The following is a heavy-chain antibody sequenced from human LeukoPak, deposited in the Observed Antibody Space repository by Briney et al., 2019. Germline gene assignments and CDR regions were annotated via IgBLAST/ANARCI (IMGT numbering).Heavy chain of an antibody. V-gene: IGHV4-4*07. Sequence: SETLSLTCTVSGGSINNYYWSWIRQPAGKGLEWIGRIYTSGSTNYNPSLKSRVTMSVDTSKNQFSLKLSSVTAADTAVYYCARHERMVRGVISYWGQGTLVTVSS. CDR3: ARHERMVRGVISY. D-gene: IGHD3-10*01. CDR1: GGSINNYY. CDR2: IYTSGST. J-gene: IGHJ4*02.